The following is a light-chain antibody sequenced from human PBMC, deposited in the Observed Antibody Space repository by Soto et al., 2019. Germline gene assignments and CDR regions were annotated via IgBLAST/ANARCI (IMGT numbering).Light chain of an antibody. CDR1: GSDIGKSKY. CDR2: EVD. J-gene: IGLJ2*01. CDR3: ASQTSPNMWI. Sequence: QSVLTQPASVSGSPGQSITFPCTGTGSDIGKSKYVSWFQQLPGEAPGLIIYEVDSRPSGISDRFSGSKSGTSASLTISGLQPEDESIYYCASQTSPNMWIFGGGTKLTVL. V-gene: IGLV2-14*01.